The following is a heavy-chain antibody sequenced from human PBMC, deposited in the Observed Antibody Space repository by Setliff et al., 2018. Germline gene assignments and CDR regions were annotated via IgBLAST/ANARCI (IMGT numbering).Heavy chain of an antibody. D-gene: IGHD2-2*01. CDR3: VRGEMFSTSPRAD. CDR2: IWYDGNNK. CDR1: GFTFKNYG. J-gene: IGHJ4*02. Sequence: SLRLSCVASGFTFKNYGMHWVRQAPGKRLEWVAVIWYDGNNKDHADSVKGRFTISRDNSKNTLYLQMDSLRVEDTAVYYCVRGEMFSTSPRADWGQGTQVTVSS. V-gene: IGHV3-33*01.